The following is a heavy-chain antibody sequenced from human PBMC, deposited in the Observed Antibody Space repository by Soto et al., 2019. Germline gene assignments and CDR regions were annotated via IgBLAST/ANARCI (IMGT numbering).Heavy chain of an antibody. J-gene: IGHJ4*02. CDR1: GFTCRGLS. CDR2: ISSASSET. CDR3: ARVAY. Sequence: VSLRHCYEAAGFTCRGLSMNWVRQVPGKGLEWVASISSASSETWYADSVKGRFIISRDNAQNSLFLQMNTLRPEDSAIYYCARVAYWGPGTQVTVSS. V-gene: IGHV3-21*01.